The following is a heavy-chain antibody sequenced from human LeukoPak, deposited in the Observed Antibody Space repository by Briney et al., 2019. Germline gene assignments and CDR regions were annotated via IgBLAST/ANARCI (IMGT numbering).Heavy chain of an antibody. J-gene: IGHJ4*02. CDR3: ARHNHGYDWDY. CDR1: GFPFSSYG. Sequence: GRSQRLSCAASGFPFSSYGMHWVRQAPGKGLVWVAVIWPDGSNKYYGDSVKGRFTVSRDNSKNTLYLQMNSLRAEDTAVYYCARHNHGYDWDYWGQGTLVTVSS. D-gene: IGHD5-12*01. V-gene: IGHV3-33*01. CDR2: IWPDGSNK.